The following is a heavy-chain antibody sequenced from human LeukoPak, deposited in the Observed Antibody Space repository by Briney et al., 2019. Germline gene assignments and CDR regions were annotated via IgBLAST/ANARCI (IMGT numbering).Heavy chain of an antibody. CDR1: GGSISSGDYY. V-gene: IGHV4-30-4*01. J-gene: IGHJ6*02. CDR3: ARDLGYCGGDCYSDYHYGMDV. D-gene: IGHD2-21*02. CDR2: IYYSGST. Sequence: PSQTLSLTCTVSGGSISSGDYYWSWIRQPPGKGLEWIGYIYYSGSTYYNPSLKSRVTISVDTSKNQFSLKLSSVTAADTAVYYCARDLGYCGGDCYSDYHYGMDVWGQGTTVTVSS.